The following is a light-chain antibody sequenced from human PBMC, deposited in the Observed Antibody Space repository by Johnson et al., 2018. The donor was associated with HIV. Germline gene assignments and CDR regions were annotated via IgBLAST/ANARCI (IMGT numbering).Light chain of an antibody. CDR1: SSNIGNNY. Sequence: QSVLTQPPSVSAAPGQKVTISCSGSSSNIGNNYVSWYQQLPGTAPTLLIYEHNKRPSGIPDRFSGSKSGTSATLGITGLQTGDEADYYCGTWDSRRRAYVFGTETKVTVL. CDR3: GTWDSRRRAYV. J-gene: IGLJ1*01. V-gene: IGLV1-51*02. CDR2: EHN.